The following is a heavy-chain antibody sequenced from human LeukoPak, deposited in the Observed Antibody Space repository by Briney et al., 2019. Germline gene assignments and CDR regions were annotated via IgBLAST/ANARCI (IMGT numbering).Heavy chain of an antibody. CDR3: ARERQMATMASRWFDP. V-gene: IGHV4-31*03. Sequence: SETLSLTCTVSGGSINSGDYYWSWIRQHPGKGLEWIGYIYYSGSTYYNPSLKSRVTISVDTSKNQFSLKLSSVTAADTAVYYCARERQMATMASRWFDPWGQGTLVTVSP. CDR1: GGSINSGDYY. D-gene: IGHD5-24*01. CDR2: IYYSGST. J-gene: IGHJ5*02.